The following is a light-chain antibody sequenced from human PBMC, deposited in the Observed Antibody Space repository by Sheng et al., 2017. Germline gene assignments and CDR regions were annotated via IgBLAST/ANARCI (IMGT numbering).Light chain of an antibody. CDR3: CSYAGDNSWV. CDR1: SSDVGSYDL. CDR2: EVH. V-gene: IGLV2-23*02. J-gene: IGLJ3*02. Sequence: QSALTQPASVSGSPGQSITIPCSGTSSDVGSYDLVSWYQQYPGKVPKLMISEVHERPSGVPDRFSGSKSGNTASLTISGLQAEDEADYYCCSYAGDNSWVFGGGTRVTV.